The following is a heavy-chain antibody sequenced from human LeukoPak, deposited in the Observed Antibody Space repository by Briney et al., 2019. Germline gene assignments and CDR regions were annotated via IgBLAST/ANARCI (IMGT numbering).Heavy chain of an antibody. Sequence: GGSLRLSCAASGFTFSSYWMSWVRQAPGKGLEWVAFIPSDGGKKYYADSVKGRFTISRDNSENTLYLQMNSLRAEDTAVYYCAKEGWLQSWDCWGQGTLVTVSS. CDR2: IPSDGGKK. J-gene: IGHJ4*02. D-gene: IGHD5-24*01. CDR1: GFTFSSYW. CDR3: AKEGWLQSWDC. V-gene: IGHV3-30*02.